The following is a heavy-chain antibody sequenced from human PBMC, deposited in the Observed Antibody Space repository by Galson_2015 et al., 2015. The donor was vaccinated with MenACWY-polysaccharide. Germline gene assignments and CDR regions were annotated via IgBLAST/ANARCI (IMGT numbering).Heavy chain of an antibody. J-gene: IGHJ4*02. Sequence: DGSSTSYAGSVKGRFPISRESAKNTLYLQMNSLRAEDTALYYCARGYSAYDWGQGTLVTVSA. V-gene: IGHV3-74*01. D-gene: IGHD5-12*01. CDR3: ARGYSAYD. CDR2: DGSST.